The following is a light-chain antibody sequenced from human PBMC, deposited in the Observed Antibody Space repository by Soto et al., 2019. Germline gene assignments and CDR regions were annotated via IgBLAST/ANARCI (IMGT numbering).Light chain of an antibody. Sequence: EIVITQSPATLSVSPGERATLSCRASQSLSSRNLAWYQQKPGQAPRPLIYGVSSRATGIPDRFSGSGSGTDFTLTISRLEPEDFAVYYCQQYDSSPRTFGQGTKVDIK. CDR1: QSLSSRN. J-gene: IGKJ1*01. CDR2: GVS. V-gene: IGKV3-20*01. CDR3: QQYDSSPRT.